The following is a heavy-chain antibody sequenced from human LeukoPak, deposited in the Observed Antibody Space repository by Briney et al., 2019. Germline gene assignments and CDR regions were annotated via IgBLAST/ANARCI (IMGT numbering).Heavy chain of an antibody. D-gene: IGHD1-26*01. CDR1: GFTFDDYG. J-gene: IGHJ6*03. Sequence: PGGSPRLSCAASGFTFDDYGMSWARQVAGKGLEWVSTVNWKGDLTYYVDSVKGRFTISRDNAKNSLYLQMNSLRAEDTAVYFCARATWDPNYYYYMDVWGSGTTVTISS. CDR2: VNWKGDLT. V-gene: IGHV3-20*04. CDR3: ARATWDPNYYYYMDV.